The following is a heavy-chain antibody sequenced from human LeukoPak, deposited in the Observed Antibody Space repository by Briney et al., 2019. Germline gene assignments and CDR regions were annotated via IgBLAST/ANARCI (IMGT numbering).Heavy chain of an antibody. Sequence: ASVKVSCKASGYTFTTYGISWVRRAPGQGLEWMGWISAYDGITNYAQQLQGRVTLTIDTSTSTAYMELRSLRSDDTAIYYCARDQGSGSYYPRFDYWGQGTLVTVSS. V-gene: IGHV1-18*01. CDR2: ISAYDGIT. D-gene: IGHD3-10*01. CDR3: ARDQGSGSYYPRFDY. CDR1: GYTFTTYG. J-gene: IGHJ4*02.